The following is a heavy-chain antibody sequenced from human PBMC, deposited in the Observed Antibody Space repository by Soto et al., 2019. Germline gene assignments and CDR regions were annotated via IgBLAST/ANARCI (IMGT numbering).Heavy chain of an antibody. D-gene: IGHD3-22*01. CDR2: ISGYNGNT. Sequence: QVQLVQSGAEVKKPGASVKVSCKASGYTFTIYDISWVRQAPGQGLEWMGWISGYNGNTDYAQNLQDRVTLTTDASTSSVYMELRSLRSDVTDVYYCARVDYYDSSGYYGYWGQGTLISVSS. V-gene: IGHV1-18*04. J-gene: IGHJ4*02. CDR1: GYTFTIYD. CDR3: ARVDYYDSSGYYGY.